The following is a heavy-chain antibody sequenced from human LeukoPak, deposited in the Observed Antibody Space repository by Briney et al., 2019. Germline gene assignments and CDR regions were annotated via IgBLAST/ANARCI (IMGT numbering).Heavy chain of an antibody. J-gene: IGHJ4*02. V-gene: IGHV3-48*01. Sequence: GGSLRLSCAASGFSFNTYSMNWVRQAPGKGLEWVSYMRSNDNTIYYADSVRGRVTISSDNALNSLYLQMNSLRAEDTAVYYCVRDVHFSFDSWGQGTLVTVSS. CDR1: GFSFNTYS. CDR2: MRSNDNTI. CDR3: VRDVHFSFDS.